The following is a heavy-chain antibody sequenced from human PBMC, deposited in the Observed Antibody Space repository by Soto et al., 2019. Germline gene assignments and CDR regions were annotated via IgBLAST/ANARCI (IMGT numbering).Heavy chain of an antibody. J-gene: IGHJ4*02. CDR3: VREDGVVGASSAFDS. D-gene: IGHD1-26*01. Sequence: EVQLVESGGGLVAPGGSLGLSCVASGFALTTYPMNWVRQAPGTGLEWVSSINGRSNYKYYSDSVKGRFTVSRDNAQNSLFLQMSRLGPEDTAVYYCVREDGVVGASSAFDSWGQGTLVTVSS. CDR1: GFALTTYP. V-gene: IGHV3-21*02. CDR2: INGRSNYK.